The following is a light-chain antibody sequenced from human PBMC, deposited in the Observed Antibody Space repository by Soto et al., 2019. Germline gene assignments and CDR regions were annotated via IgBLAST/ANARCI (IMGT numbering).Light chain of an antibody. Sequence: QAVVTQPPSASGTPGQRVTISCSGSSSNIGSNTVNWYQQLPGTAPTLLIYYNNQRHSGVPDRFSGSKSGTSASLAISGLQSEDEAHYYCAAWDDSLYGWVFGGGTKLTVL. CDR3: AAWDDSLYGWV. J-gene: IGLJ3*02. CDR1: SSNIGSNT. CDR2: YNN. V-gene: IGLV1-44*01.